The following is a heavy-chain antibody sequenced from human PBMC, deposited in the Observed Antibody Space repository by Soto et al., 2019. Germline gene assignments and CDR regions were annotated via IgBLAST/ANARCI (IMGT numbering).Heavy chain of an antibody. CDR2: IYYSGST. V-gene: IGHV4-30-4*01. D-gene: IGHD1-1*01. CDR1: GGSISSGDYY. J-gene: IGHJ4*02. Sequence: SETLSLTCTVSGGSISSGDYYWSWILQPPGKGLEWIGYIYYSGSTYYNPSLKSRVTISVDTSKNQFSLKLSSVTAADTAVYYCARRPPTNHPRFDYWGKGTMVTVSS. CDR3: ARRPPTNHPRFDY.